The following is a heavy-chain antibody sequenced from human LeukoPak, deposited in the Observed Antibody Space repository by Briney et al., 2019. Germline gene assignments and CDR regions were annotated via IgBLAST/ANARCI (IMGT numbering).Heavy chain of an antibody. V-gene: IGHV1-2*02. Sequence: ASVKVSCKASGYTFTDCYLHWVRQAPGQGFEWMGWINPNSGDTNYAQKFQGRVTMTRDTSISTAHMEMSRLRSDDTAVYYCARANFLCCSSTTCLFDYWGQGTLVTVSS. J-gene: IGHJ4*02. CDR1: GYTFTDCY. CDR3: ARANFLCCSSTTCLFDY. D-gene: IGHD2-2*01. CDR2: INPNSGDT.